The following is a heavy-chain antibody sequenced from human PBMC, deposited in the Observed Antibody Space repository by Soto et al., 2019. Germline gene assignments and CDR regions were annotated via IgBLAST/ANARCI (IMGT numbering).Heavy chain of an antibody. D-gene: IGHD2-21*02. CDR2: IYYSGST. V-gene: IGHV4-39*01. Sequence: QLQLQESGPGLVKPSETLSLTCSVSGGSISSSSYFWGWIRQPPGKGLEWIGRIYYSGSTYYNPSLKSRVSVSVDTSKNQFSLKLSSVTAADTAVYYCARHPSDFWFDPWGHGTLVTVSS. CDR1: GGSISSSSYF. CDR3: ARHPSDFWFDP. J-gene: IGHJ5*02.